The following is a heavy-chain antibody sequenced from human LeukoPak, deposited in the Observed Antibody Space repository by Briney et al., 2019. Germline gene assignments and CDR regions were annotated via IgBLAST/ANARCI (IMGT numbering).Heavy chain of an antibody. CDR2: IYYSGST. V-gene: IGHV4-59*08. D-gene: IGHD3-22*01. CDR1: GGSISSYY. J-gene: IGHJ6*03. Sequence: PSETLSLTCTVSGGSISSYYWSWIRQPPGKGLEWIGYIYYSGSTYYNPSLKSRVTISVDTSRNQFSLKLSSVTAADTAVYYCARHKPDYYDSSGFYPGNYYYMDVWGKGTTVTISS. CDR3: ARHKPDYYDSSGFYPGNYYYMDV.